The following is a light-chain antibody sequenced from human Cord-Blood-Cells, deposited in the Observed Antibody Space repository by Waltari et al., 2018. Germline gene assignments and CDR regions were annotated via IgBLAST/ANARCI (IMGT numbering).Light chain of an antibody. CDR3: SSYTSSSTLV. Sequence: QSALTQPASVSGSPGQSITISCTGTSSDVGGSNSVSWYQPHPGKAPKPMIDDVSKRPSGVSNRFSGSKSGNTASLTVSGLQAEDEADYYCSSYTSSSTLVFGGGTKLTVL. V-gene: IGLV2-14*01. CDR1: SSDVGGSNS. CDR2: DVS. J-gene: IGLJ2*01.